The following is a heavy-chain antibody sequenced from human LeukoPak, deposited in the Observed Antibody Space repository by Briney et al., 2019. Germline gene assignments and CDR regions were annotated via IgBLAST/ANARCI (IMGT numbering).Heavy chain of an antibody. D-gene: IGHD5-24*01. J-gene: IGHJ3*02. CDR2: IHHSGST. V-gene: IGHV4-38-2*02. Sequence: SETLSLTCTDSGYSISSGYYWGWIRQPPGKGLEWIGSIHHSGSTYYNPSLKSRVTISVDTSKNQFSLKLSSVTAADTAVYYCARVEMATPDAFDIWGQGTMVTVSS. CDR3: ARVEMATPDAFDI. CDR1: GYSISSGYY.